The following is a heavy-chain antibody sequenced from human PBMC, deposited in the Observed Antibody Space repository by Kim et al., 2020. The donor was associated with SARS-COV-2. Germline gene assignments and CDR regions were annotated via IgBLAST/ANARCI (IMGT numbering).Heavy chain of an antibody. J-gene: IGHJ6*02. CDR1: GFTFSSYS. Sequence: GGSLRLSCAASGFTFSSYSMNWVRQAPGKGLEWVSSISSSSSYIYYADSVKGRFTISRDNAKNSLYLQMNSLRAEDTAVYYCARDSNVLDTYYYGSGSYRFPDFLRYYYYGMDVWGQGTTVTVSS. CDR2: ISSSSSYI. D-gene: IGHD3-10*01. V-gene: IGHV3-21*04. CDR3: ARDSNVLDTYYYGSGSYRFPDFLRYYYYGMDV.